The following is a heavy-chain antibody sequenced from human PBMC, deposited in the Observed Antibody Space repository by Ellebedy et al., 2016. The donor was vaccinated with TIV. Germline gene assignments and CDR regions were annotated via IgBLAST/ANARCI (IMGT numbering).Heavy chain of an antibody. CDR3: ARPPYYFDGRGHYSYFEY. Sequence: GESLKISCKGSGYSFPNYWIAWVRQMPGKGLEWMGIISPADSDSRYSPSFQGQVTISVDKSINTAYLQWSSLKASDTAMYYCARPPYYFDGRGHYSYFEYWGQGSLVTVSS. D-gene: IGHD3-22*01. CDR1: GYSFPNYW. CDR2: ISPADSDS. V-gene: IGHV5-51*01. J-gene: IGHJ4*02.